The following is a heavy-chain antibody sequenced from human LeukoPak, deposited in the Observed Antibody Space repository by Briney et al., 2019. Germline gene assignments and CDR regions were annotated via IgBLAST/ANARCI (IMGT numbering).Heavy chain of an antibody. Sequence: GASVKVSCKASGGTFSSYAISWVRQAPGQGLEWMGWMNPIIGNTNYAQKFQGRVTITTDESTSTAYMELSSLRSEDTAVYYCARDQRDTAIDYYYYYMDVWGKGTTVTVSS. CDR1: GGTFSSYA. CDR3: ARDQRDTAIDYYYYYMDV. J-gene: IGHJ6*03. CDR2: MNPIIGNT. D-gene: IGHD5-18*01. V-gene: IGHV1-69*05.